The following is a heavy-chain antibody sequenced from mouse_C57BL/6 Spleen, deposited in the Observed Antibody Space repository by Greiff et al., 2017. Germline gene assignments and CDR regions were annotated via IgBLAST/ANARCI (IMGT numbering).Heavy chain of an antibody. CDR2: IWSGGST. J-gene: IGHJ4*01. CDR1: GFSLTSYG. V-gene: IGHV2-2*01. Sequence: VHLVESGPGLVQPSQSLSITCTVSGFSLTSYGVHWVRQSPGKGLEWLGVIWSGGSTDYNAAFISRLSISKDNSKSQVFFKMNSLQADDTAIYYCARKEASYYYAMDYWGQGTSVTVSS. D-gene: IGHD6-1*01. CDR3: ARKEASYYYAMDY.